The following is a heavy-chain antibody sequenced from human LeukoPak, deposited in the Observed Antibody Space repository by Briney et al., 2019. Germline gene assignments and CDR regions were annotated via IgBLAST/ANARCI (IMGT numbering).Heavy chain of an antibody. V-gene: IGHV4-34*01. CDR2: INHSGST. J-gene: IGHJ4*02. CDR3: ARTPDIVAHFDY. Sequence: SETLSLTCAVYGGSFSGYYWSWIRQPPGKGLEWIGEINHSGSTNYNPSLKSRVTISVDTSKNQFSLKLSSVTAADTAVYYCARTPDIVAHFDYWGQGTLVTVSS. D-gene: IGHD5-12*01. CDR1: GGSFSGYY.